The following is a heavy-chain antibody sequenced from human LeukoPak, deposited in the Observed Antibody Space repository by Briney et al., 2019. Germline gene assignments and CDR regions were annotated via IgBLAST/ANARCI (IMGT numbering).Heavy chain of an antibody. CDR3: ARDLGQYYDTSDNWFDP. CDR2: ISLNGGAT. J-gene: IGHJ5*02. D-gene: IGHD3-22*01. V-gene: IGHV3-20*04. CDR1: GFIFDEYG. Sequence: PGGSLRLSCAASGFIFDEYGMSWVRQAPGKGLEWVAGISLNGGATGYADSVKGRFTISRDNAKNTLNLQMNSLRAEDTAVYYCARDLGQYYDTSDNWFDPWGQGTLVTVSS.